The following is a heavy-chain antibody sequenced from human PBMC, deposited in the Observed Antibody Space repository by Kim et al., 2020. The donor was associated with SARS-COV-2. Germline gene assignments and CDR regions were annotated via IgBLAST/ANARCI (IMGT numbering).Heavy chain of an antibody. Sequence: SETLSLTCAVSGGSISSCTCYWVRHRQRKGQGREWKGSINDGGSTNSTPKLQSRVTIAVDTTKNHLCLNPMTAAAADASVCYSGRLYVDPALVLGYWRQG. J-gene: IGHJ4*02. CDR1: GGSISSCTCY. V-gene: IGHV4-39*02. CDR2: INDGGST. D-gene: IGHD5-18*01. CDR3: GRLYVDPALVLGY.